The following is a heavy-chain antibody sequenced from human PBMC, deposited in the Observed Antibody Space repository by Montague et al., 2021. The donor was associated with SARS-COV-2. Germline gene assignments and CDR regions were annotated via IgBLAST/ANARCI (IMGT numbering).Heavy chain of an antibody. CDR1: GESCTDFF. V-gene: IGHV4-34*01. D-gene: IGHD3-9*01. Sequence: SETLSLTCAGYGESCTDFFWTWIRQTPEKGLVWIGAISHNGGTHYNPSLKSRVTISVDTSKNQVSLKLSSVTAADTAVYYCARGQRFFDWPYDAFDIWAQGTMVIVSS. CDR3: ARGQRFFDWPYDAFDI. J-gene: IGHJ3*02. CDR2: ISHNGGT.